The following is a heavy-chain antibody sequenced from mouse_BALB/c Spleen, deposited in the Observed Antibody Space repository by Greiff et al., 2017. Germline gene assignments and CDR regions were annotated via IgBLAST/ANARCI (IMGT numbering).Heavy chain of an antibody. V-gene: IGHV5-12-2*01. CDR2: ISNGGGST. J-gene: IGHJ2*01. CDR1: GFTFSSYT. D-gene: IGHD1-1*01. Sequence: EVMLVESGGGLVQPGGSLKLSCAASGFTFSSYTMSWVRQTPEKRLEWVAYISNGGGSTYYPDTVKGRFTISRDNAKNTLYLQMSSLKSEDTAMYYCARQGPYGSSYYFDYWGQGTTLTVSS. CDR3: ARQGPYGSSYYFDY.